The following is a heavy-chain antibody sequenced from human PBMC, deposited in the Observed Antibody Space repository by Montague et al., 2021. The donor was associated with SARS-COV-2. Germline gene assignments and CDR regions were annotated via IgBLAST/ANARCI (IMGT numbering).Heavy chain of an antibody. CDR1: GGSFSCYY. CDR2: INHSGST. Sequence: SETLSLTCAVYGGSFSCYYWSWIRQPPGKGLEWIGEINHSGSTKYNPSLKSRVTISVDTSKNQFPLKLSSVTAADTAVYYCAGGTKRVFTYDYDSSGYASDYWGQGTLVTVSS. J-gene: IGHJ4*02. D-gene: IGHD3-22*01. CDR3: AGGTKRVFTYDYDSSGYASDY. V-gene: IGHV4-34*01.